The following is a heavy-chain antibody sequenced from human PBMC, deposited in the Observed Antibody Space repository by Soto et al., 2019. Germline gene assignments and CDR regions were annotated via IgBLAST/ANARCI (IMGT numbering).Heavy chain of an antibody. CDR1: GCSISSGYY. J-gene: IGHJ4*02. CDR2: IYHSGST. Sequence: PSETLSLTCAVSGCSISSGYYWGWIRQPPGKGLEWIGSIYHSGSTYYNPSLKSRVTISVDTSKNQFSLKLSSVTAADTAVYYCARVRWLQWGYFDYWGQGTLVTVSS. V-gene: IGHV4-38-2*01. CDR3: ARVRWLQWGYFDY. D-gene: IGHD5-12*01.